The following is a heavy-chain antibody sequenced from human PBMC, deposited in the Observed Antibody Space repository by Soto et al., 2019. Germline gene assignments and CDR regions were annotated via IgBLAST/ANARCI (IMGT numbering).Heavy chain of an antibody. D-gene: IGHD2-21*02. CDR1: GGSFRSNA. CDR3: ARVGEYCGGACPQYFEH. V-gene: IGHV1-69*12. J-gene: IGHJ1*01. CDR2: IIPIFAIA. Sequence: QVQLVQSGAEVKKPGSSVKVSCKASGGSFRSNALSWVRQAPGQGLECMGGIIPIFAIANYAQRFQGRVTITADESTGTAYMELSSLRSEDTAVYYCARVGEYCGGACPQYFEHWGQGTLVTVSS.